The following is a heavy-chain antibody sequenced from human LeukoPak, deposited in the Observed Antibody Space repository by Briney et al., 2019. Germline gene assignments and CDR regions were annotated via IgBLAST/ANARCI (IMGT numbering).Heavy chain of an antibody. CDR3: TKGGSDAFDI. Sequence: PGGSLRLSCAASGFTFSVSAISWVRQAPGKGPEWVAFIRYDGLDKYYADSVKGRFTVSRDNSKNTLYLQMNSLRAEDTAVYYCTKGGSDAFDIWGQGTMVTVSS. J-gene: IGHJ3*02. V-gene: IGHV3-30*02. CDR1: GFTFSVSA. CDR2: IRYDGLDK.